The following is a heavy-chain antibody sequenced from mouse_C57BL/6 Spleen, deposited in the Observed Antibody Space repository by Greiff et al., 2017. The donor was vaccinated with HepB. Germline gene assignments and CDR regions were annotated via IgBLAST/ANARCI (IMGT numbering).Heavy chain of an antibody. V-gene: IGHV1-26*01. CDR3: ARPLYYDYWYFDV. J-gene: IGHJ1*03. D-gene: IGHD2-4*01. CDR1: GYTFTDYY. Sequence: VQLQQSGPELVKPGASVKISCKASGYTFTDYYMNWVKQSHGKSLEWIGDINPNNGGTSYNQKFKGKATLTVDKSSSTAYMELRSLTSEDSAVYYCARPLYYDYWYFDVWGTGTTVTVSS. CDR2: INPNNGGT.